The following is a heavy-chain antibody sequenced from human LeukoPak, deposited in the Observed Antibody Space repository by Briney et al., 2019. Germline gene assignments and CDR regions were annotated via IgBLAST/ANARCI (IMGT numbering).Heavy chain of an antibody. CDR2: IYYSGST. CDR3: ARSPTSFRTKVVTPGAFDI. CDR1: GGSISSGGYY. V-gene: IGHV4-31*03. Sequence: SETLSLTCTVSGGSISSGGYYWSWIRQHPGKGLEWIGYIYYSGSTYYNPSLKSRVTISVDTSKNQFSLKLSSVTAADTAVYYCARSPTSFRTKVVTPGAFDIWSQGTMVTVSS. J-gene: IGHJ3*02. D-gene: IGHD4-23*01.